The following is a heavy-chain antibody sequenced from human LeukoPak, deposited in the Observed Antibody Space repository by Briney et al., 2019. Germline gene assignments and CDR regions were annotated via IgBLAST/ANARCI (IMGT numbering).Heavy chain of an antibody. CDR2: INPNSGDT. CDR1: GYSFTACY. V-gene: IGHV1-2*02. J-gene: IGHJ5*02. Sequence: ASVRVSCKASGYSFTACYMHWVRQAPGQGLEGMGWINPNSGDTNYAQNFQGRVTMTRDTSISTAYMELSRLKSDDTAVYYCARDSRSNWFDPWGQGTLVTVSS. CDR3: ARDSRSNWFDP.